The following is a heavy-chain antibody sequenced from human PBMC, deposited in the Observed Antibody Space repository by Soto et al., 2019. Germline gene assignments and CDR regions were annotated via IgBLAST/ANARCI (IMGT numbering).Heavy chain of an antibody. Sequence: EVQLLESGGGLVQPGGSLRLSCAASGFTFSIYAMTWVRQAPGKGLEWVSTISGSGTSAYYADSVKGRFTFSRDNSKNTLHLQMNSLRAEDTALYYCAKLGSNGWYDAFDIWSQGTVVTVSS. J-gene: IGHJ3*02. CDR3: AKLGSNGWYDAFDI. V-gene: IGHV3-23*01. CDR2: ISGSGTSA. CDR1: GFTFSIYA. D-gene: IGHD6-19*01.